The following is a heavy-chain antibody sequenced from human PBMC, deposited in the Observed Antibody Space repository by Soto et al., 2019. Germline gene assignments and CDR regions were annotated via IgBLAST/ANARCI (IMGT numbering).Heavy chain of an antibody. J-gene: IGHJ5*02. CDR2: INPHGGST. V-gene: IGHV1-46*01. D-gene: IGHD1-26*01. CDR1: RDTFASYY. Sequence: ASVKVSCKAPRDTFASYYINWVRQAPGQGLEWMGVINPHGGSTAYAQKFKGRVTLTRDTSASTVYMEVSSPTSEDTAMYYCARSSGGNFGIIIEGTNWFAPWGQGALVTVSS. CDR3: ARSSGGNFGIIIEGTNWFAP.